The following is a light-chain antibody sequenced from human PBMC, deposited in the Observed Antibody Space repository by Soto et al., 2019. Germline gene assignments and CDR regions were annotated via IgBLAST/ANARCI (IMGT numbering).Light chain of an antibody. CDR3: QQYGTSPPIT. CDR2: VAS. Sequence: EIVLTQSPGTLSLSPGERATLYCRASQSVISNYLAWYQQKPGQAPRLLIYVASNRATGIPDRFSGSGSGTDFTLTISRLEPEDFAVYYCQQYGTSPPITFAQGTRLEIK. V-gene: IGKV3-20*01. CDR1: QSVISNY. J-gene: IGKJ5*01.